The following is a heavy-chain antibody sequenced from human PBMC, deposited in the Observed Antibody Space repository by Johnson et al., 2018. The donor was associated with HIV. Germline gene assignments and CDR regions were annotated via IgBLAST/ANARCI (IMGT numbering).Heavy chain of an antibody. CDR3: ARAVTTASGDAFDI. Sequence: VQLVESGGGLVQPGGSLRLSCAASGFTFSSYAMSWVRQAPGKGLEWVSAISGSGGSTYYADSVKGRFTISRDNAKNSLYLQMNSLTPEDTALYYCARAVTTASGDAFDIWGQGTMVTVSS. CDR1: GFTFSSYA. CDR2: ISGSGGST. J-gene: IGHJ3*02. D-gene: IGHD4-17*01. V-gene: IGHV3-23*04.